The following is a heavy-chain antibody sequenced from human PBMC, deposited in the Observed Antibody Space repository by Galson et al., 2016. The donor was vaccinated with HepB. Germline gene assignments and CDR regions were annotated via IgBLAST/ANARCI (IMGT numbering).Heavy chain of an antibody. CDR1: GFTFSSYG. J-gene: IGHJ4*02. CDR2: LSYDGSDK. D-gene: IGHD3-3*01. Sequence: SLRLSCAASGFTFSSYGMHWVRQAPGKGLEWVAFLSYDGSDKSYADSVKGRFTVSRDNSKNTLSLQMDSLRPEDTSVYFCAKDYYTRLTRGDFDSWGQGTRVTVSS. V-gene: IGHV3-30*18. CDR3: AKDYYTRLTRGDFDS.